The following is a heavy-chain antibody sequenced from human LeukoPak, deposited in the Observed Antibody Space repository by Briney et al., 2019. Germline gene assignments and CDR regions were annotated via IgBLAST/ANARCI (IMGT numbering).Heavy chain of an antibody. CDR1: GYTFTSYD. J-gene: IGHJ4*02. Sequence: ASVKVSCKASGYTFTSYDINWVRQATGQGLEWMGWMDPNSGNTGYAQKFQGRVTMTRNTSISTAYMELSSLRSEDTAVYYCARAAGARTGTTDYWGQGTPVTVSS. D-gene: IGHD1-7*01. CDR2: MDPNSGNT. V-gene: IGHV1-8*01. CDR3: ARAAGARTGTTDY.